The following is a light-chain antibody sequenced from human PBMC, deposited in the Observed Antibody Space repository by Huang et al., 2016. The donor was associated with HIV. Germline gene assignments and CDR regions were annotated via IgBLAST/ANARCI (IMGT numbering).Light chain of an antibody. CDR3: QQYNNWPPWT. CDR1: QSLSDN. Sequence: EIVMTQSPATLSVSPGERATLSCRASQSLSDNLAWYQQKPGQAPRLLIYGGAGTDFTLTISGLQSEDFAIYDCQQYNNWPPWTFGQGTKVEIK. V-gene: IGKV3-15*01. J-gene: IGKJ1*01.